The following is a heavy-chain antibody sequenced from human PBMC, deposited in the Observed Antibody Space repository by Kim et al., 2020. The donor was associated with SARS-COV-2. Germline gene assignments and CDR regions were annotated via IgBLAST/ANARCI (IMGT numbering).Heavy chain of an antibody. CDR1: GFTFSNNA. V-gene: IGHV3-23*01. CDR2: INSNDNT. Sequence: GGSLRLSCAASGFTFSNNAMTWVRQTPGKGLEWVSTINSNDNTYYADSVKGRFTISRDNSENTLYLQMNSLRAEDTAVYFCAKDQTLHWFDPWGQGTLVTVSS. J-gene: IGHJ5*02. CDR3: AKDQTLHWFDP.